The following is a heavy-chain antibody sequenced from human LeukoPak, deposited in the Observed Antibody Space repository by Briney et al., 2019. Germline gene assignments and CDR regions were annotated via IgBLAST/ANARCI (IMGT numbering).Heavy chain of an antibody. Sequence: SETLSLTCAVYGGSFSGYYWSWIRQPPGKGLEWIGEINHSGSTNYNPSLKSRVTISVDTSKNQFSLKLSTVTAADTAVYYCARGGGYDYYWGQGALVTVSS. V-gene: IGHV4-34*01. J-gene: IGHJ4*02. D-gene: IGHD5-12*01. CDR1: GGSFSGYY. CDR2: INHSGST. CDR3: ARGGGYDYY.